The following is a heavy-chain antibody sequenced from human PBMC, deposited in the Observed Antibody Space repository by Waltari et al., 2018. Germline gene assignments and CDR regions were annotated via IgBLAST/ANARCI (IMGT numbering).Heavy chain of an antibody. CDR3: AGTKYSGSYIDAFDI. Sequence: QLQLQESGPGLVTPSETLSLTCTVSAGSISSSSYYWGWIRHPPGKGLEWIGSIYYRGSTYYNPSLKSRVTISVDTSKNQFSLKLSSVTAADTAVYYCAGTKYSGSYIDAFDIWGQGTMVTVSS. CDR2: IYYRGST. CDR1: AGSISSSSYY. J-gene: IGHJ3*02. D-gene: IGHD1-26*01. V-gene: IGHV4-39*07.